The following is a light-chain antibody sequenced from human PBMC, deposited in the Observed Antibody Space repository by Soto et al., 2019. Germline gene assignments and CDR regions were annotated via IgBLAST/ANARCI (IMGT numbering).Light chain of an antibody. CDR2: DAS. CDR1: ESISGW. Sequence: DIQMTQSPSTLSASVGDRVTITCRASESISGWLAWYQQKPGEAPKLLIYDASTLESGVPSRFSGSGSETQFTLTIRSLQPEDFATYYCQQSYSTPTWTCGQGNKGAIK. CDR3: QQSYSTPTWT. V-gene: IGKV1-5*01. J-gene: IGKJ1*01.